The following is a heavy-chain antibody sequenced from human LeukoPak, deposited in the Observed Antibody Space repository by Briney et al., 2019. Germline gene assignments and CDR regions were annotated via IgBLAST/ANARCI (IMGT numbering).Heavy chain of an antibody. D-gene: IGHD3-9*01. CDR2: IYTSGGT. V-gene: IGHV4-61*02. J-gene: IGHJ5*02. CDR3: ATLTGYSSESWFDP. Sequence: SETLSLTCTVSGGSISSGSYYWSWIRQPAGKGLEWIGRIYTSGGTNYNPSLKSRVSISVDTSKNHFSLKLSSVTAADTAVYYCATLTGYSSESWFDPWGQGILVTVSS. CDR1: GGSISSGSYY.